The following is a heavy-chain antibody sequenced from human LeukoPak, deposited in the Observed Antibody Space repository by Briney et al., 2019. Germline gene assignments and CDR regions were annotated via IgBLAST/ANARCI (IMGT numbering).Heavy chain of an antibody. J-gene: IGHJ4*02. V-gene: IGHV3-66*02. CDR3: ARAVGARAYFDY. D-gene: IGHD1-26*01. Sequence: GGSLRLSCAASGFTVSSNYMSWVRQAPGRGLEWVSVIYSGGSTYYADSVKGRFTISRDNSKNTLYLQMNSLRAEDTAVYYCARAVGARAYFDYWGQGTLVTVSS. CDR1: GFTVSSNY. CDR2: IYSGGST.